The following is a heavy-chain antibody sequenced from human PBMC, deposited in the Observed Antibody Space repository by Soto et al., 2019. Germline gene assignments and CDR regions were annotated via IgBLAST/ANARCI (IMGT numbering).Heavy chain of an antibody. V-gene: IGHV1-3*01. J-gene: IGHJ4*02. D-gene: IGHD1-26*01. Sequence: QVQLVQSGAEVKKPGASVKVSCKASGYTFTSYAMHWVRQTPGQRLEWMGWINAGNGNTKYSQKFQGRVTITRDTSASTAYMELSSLRSEDTAVYYCARTLVGATPADYWGQGTLVTVSS. CDR1: GYTFTSYA. CDR3: ARTLVGATPADY. CDR2: INAGNGNT.